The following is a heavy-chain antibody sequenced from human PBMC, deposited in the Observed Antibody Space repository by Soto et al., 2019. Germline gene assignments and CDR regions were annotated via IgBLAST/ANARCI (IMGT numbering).Heavy chain of an antibody. D-gene: IGHD3-10*01. CDR3: APAHGGYYYSYMDV. V-gene: IGHV3-23*01. Sequence: GGSLRLSCAASGFTFSSYAMSWVRQAPGKGLEWVSAISGSGGSTYYADSVKGRFTISRDNSKNTLYLQMNNMRAEDTAVYYCAPAHGGYYYSYMDVWGKGTTVTVSS. CDR2: ISGSGGST. J-gene: IGHJ6*03. CDR1: GFTFSSYA.